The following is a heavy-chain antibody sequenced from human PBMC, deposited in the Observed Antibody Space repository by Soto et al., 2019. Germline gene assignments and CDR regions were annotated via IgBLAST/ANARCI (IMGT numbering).Heavy chain of an antibody. J-gene: IGHJ6*03. CDR2: IYYSGST. Sequence: SETLSLTCTVSGGSISSYYWSWIRQPPGKGLEWIGYIYYSGSTNYNPSPKSRVTISVDTSKNQFSLKLSSVTAADTAVYYCAREVDCSSTSCPPVGYYYMDVWGKGTTVTVSS. CDR3: AREVDCSSTSCPPVGYYYMDV. CDR1: GGSISSYY. D-gene: IGHD2-2*01. V-gene: IGHV4-59*01.